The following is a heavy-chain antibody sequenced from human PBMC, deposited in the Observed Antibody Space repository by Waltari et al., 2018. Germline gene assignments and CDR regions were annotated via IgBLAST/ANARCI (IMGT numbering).Heavy chain of an antibody. D-gene: IGHD1-26*01. Sequence: EVQLVESGGGLIQPGGSLSLSCAASGFTVSRNYMSWFRQAPGKGLEWVSVIYSGGSTYYADSVKGRFTISRDNSKNTLYLQMNSLRAEDTAVYYCARGLQSFWYYFDYWGQGTLVTVSS. CDR1: GFTVSRNY. CDR3: ARGLQSFWYYFDY. J-gene: IGHJ4*02. V-gene: IGHV3-53*01. CDR2: IYSGGST.